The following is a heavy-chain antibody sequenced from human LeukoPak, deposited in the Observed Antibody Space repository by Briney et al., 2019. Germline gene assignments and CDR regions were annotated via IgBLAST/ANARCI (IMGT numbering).Heavy chain of an antibody. Sequence: GGSLRLSCAASGFTFSSYWMSWVRQAPGKGLEWVANIKQDGSEKYYVDSVKGRFTISRDNAKNSLYLQMNSLRAEDTAVYYCARAGGQIRGYFDYWGQGTLVTVSP. D-gene: IGHD3-10*01. V-gene: IGHV3-7*03. CDR1: GFTFSSYW. CDR3: ARAGGQIRGYFDY. CDR2: IKQDGSEK. J-gene: IGHJ4*02.